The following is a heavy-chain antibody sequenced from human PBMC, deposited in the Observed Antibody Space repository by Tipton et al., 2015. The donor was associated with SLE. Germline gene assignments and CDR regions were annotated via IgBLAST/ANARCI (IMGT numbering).Heavy chain of an antibody. V-gene: IGHV4-61*10. Sequence: GLVKPSETLSLTCTVPGASISSGTYFWSWIRQSAGKGLEWIGRIYYSGSTNYNPSLKSRVTISVDTSKNQFSLRLSSVTAADTAMFYCASGTLEWSHEPDYWGQGTLVTVSS. D-gene: IGHD3-3*01. CDR3: ASGTLEWSHEPDY. CDR2: IYYSGST. J-gene: IGHJ4*02. CDR1: GASISSGTYF.